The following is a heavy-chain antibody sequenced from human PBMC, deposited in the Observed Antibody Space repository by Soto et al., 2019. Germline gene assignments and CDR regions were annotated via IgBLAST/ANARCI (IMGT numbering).Heavy chain of an antibody. CDR1: GYTFSTYD. Sequence: QVQLVQSGAEVKKPGASVKVSCKTSGYTFSTYDINWVRQAPGQGLEWMGWMNPNSGDTGYAQKFLGRLTMTRDSTIRTVYMELSSLSSEDTPVYYCARVNYYGSGSYQDFFYFYALNVWGQGTTVTVSS. V-gene: IGHV1-8*01. CDR3: ARVNYYGSGSYQDFFYFYALNV. J-gene: IGHJ6*02. CDR2: MNPNSGDT. D-gene: IGHD3-10*01.